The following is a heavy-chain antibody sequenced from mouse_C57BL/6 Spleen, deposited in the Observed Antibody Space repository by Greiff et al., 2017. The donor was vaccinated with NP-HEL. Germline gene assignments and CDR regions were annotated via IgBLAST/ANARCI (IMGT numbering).Heavy chain of an antibody. CDR3: AREDTTVVAEEGYFDV. V-gene: IGHV1-59*01. J-gene: IGHJ1*03. CDR2: IDPSDSYT. D-gene: IGHD1-1*01. CDR1: GYTFTSYW. Sequence: QVQLKQPGAELVRPGTSVKLSCKASGYTFTSYWMHWVKQRPGQGLEWIGVIDPSDSYTNYNQKFKGKATLTVDTSSSTAYMQLSSLTSEDSVVYYCAREDTTVVAEEGYFDVWGTGTTVTVSS.